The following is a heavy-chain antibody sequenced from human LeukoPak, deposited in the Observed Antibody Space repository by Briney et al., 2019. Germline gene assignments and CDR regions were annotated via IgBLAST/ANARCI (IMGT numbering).Heavy chain of an antibody. Sequence: PGGSLRPSCAASGFTFSSYAMHWVRQAPGKGLEWVAVISYDGSNKYYADSVKGRFTISRDDSKNTLYLQMNSLRAEDTAVYYCARDPKYYDFYYGMDVWGQGTTVTVSS. J-gene: IGHJ6*02. V-gene: IGHV3-30-3*01. CDR2: ISYDGSNK. CDR1: GFTFSSYA. D-gene: IGHD3-3*01. CDR3: ARDPKYYDFYYGMDV.